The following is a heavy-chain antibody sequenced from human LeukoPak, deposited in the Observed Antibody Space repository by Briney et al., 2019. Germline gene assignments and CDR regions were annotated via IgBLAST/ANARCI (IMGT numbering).Heavy chain of an antibody. CDR1: GFTFTSYT. D-gene: IGHD2/OR15-2a*01. V-gene: IGHV3-48*01. CDR3: ARNFDS. J-gene: IGHJ4*02. CDR2: ITSSSSTI. Sequence: GGSLRLSCAASGFTFTSYTMNWVRQAPGKGLEWVSYITSSSSTIYYADSVKGRFTMSRDNAENSLYLQMNSLRTEDTAVYYCARNFDSWGQGTLVTVSS.